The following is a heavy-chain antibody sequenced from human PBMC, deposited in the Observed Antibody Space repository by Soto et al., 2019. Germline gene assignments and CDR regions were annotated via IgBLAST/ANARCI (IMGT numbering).Heavy chain of an antibody. J-gene: IGHJ3*02. D-gene: IGHD6-13*01. CDR1: GFTFSSYS. CDR2: ISSSSSYI. V-gene: IGHV3-21*01. CDR3: ARDLGGYSSSWYAFDI. Sequence: GGSLRLSCAASGFTFSSYSMNWVRQAPGKGLEWVSSISSSSSYIYYADSVKGRFTISRDNAKNSLYLQMNSLRAEDTAGYYGARDLGGYSSSWYAFDIWGQGTMVTVSS.